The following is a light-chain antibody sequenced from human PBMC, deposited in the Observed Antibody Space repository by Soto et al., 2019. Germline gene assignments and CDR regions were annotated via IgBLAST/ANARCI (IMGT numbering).Light chain of an antibody. CDR1: QDISHY. CDR3: LQHNTYPLT. CDR2: TAS. Sequence: DIQVTQSPSAMSASVGDRVTITCRASQDISHYLGWYQQKPGKAPKRLIYTASSLQSGVPSRFSASGSGTEFTLTISSLQPEDFATYYCLQHNTYPLTFGGGTKV. V-gene: IGKV1-17*03. J-gene: IGKJ4*01.